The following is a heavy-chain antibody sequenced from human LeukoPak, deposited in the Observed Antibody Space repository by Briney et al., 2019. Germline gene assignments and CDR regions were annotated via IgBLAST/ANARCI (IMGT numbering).Heavy chain of an antibody. Sequence: ASVKVSCKASGYSFSGYYMYRVRQAPGQGLEWVGWIGPHGSGTSSVQKFQGRVTMTRDTSIDTVYMELSSLKSDDTAVYYCARGGALSGEPKRFDFWGQGTLVTVSS. J-gene: IGHJ4*02. V-gene: IGHV1-2*02. CDR3: ARGGALSGEPKRFDF. D-gene: IGHD3-9*01. CDR2: IGPHGSGT. CDR1: GYSFSGYY.